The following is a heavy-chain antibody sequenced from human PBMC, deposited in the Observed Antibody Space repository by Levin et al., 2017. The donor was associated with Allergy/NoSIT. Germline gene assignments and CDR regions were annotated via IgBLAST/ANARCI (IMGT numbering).Heavy chain of an antibody. V-gene: IGHV4-59*01. CDR1: GGSINGYF. J-gene: IGHJ6*02. CDR3: ARGIFLGGSNYHGMDV. Sequence: SETLSLTCTVSGGSINGYFWSWIRQPPGRGLEWIGYIFDSESTKYRASLESRVTISADTSKNEFSLKLNSVTAADTAVYYCARGIFLGGSNYHGMDVWGRGITVTVSS. D-gene: IGHD3-3*01. CDR2: IFDSEST.